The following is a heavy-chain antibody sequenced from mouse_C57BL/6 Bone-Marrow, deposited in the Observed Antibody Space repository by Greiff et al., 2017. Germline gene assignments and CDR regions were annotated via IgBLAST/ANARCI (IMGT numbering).Heavy chain of an antibody. CDR3: ARDRDGSGYFDV. V-gene: IGHV5-4*01. Sequence: EVQGVESGGGLVKPGGSLKLSCAASGFTFSSYAMSWVRQTPEKRLEWVATISDGGSYTYYPDNVKGRFTISRDNAKNNLYLQMSHLKSEDTAMYYCARDRDGSGYFDVWGTGTTVTVSS. CDR2: ISDGGSYT. D-gene: IGHD1-1*01. J-gene: IGHJ1*03. CDR1: GFTFSSYA.